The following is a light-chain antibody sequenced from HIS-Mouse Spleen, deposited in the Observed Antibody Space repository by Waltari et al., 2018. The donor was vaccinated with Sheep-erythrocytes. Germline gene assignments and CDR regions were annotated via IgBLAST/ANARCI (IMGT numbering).Light chain of an antibody. CDR2: DVS. Sequence: QSALTQPRPVSGSPGQSVTISCPGTSSDFGGYNFLSWYQQHPGKAPKRMIYDVSKRPSGVPDRFSGSKSGNTASLTISGLQAEDEADYYCCSYAGSYNHVFATGTKVTVL. J-gene: IGLJ1*01. CDR1: SSDFGGYNF. CDR3: CSYAGSYNHV. V-gene: IGLV2-11*01.